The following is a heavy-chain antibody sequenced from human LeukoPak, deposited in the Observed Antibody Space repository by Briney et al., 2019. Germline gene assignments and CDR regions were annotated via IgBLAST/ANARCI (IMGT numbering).Heavy chain of an antibody. CDR3: ARDRESSPWELLLDY. D-gene: IGHD1-26*01. Sequence: PSETLSLTCTVSGDSISSYYWAWIRQPPGKGLEWIGSLHHTRSTYYNPSLKSRVTMSVDRSNNKFSLNLNSVTAADTAVYYCARDRESSPWELLLDYWGQGIVVTVSS. V-gene: IGHV4-38-2*02. CDR2: LHHTRST. CDR1: GDSISSYY. J-gene: IGHJ4*02.